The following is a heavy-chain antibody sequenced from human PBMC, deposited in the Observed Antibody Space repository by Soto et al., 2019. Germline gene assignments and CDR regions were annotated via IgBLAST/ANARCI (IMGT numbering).Heavy chain of an antibody. CDR3: ATSYTWNDVGWFDP. D-gene: IGHD1-1*01. V-gene: IGHV4-39*01. CDR2: MYFSGST. Sequence: SETLSLTCTVSGGSISSSRYYWGWIRQPPGKGLEWIGNMYFSGSTYYNPSLKSRVTISADTSRNQFSLKVTSVTAADTAVYYCATSYTWNDVGWFDPWGPGNLVTVSS. J-gene: IGHJ5*02. CDR1: GGSISSSRYY.